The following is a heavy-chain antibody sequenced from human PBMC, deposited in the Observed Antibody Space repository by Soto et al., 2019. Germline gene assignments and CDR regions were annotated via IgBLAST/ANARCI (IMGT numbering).Heavy chain of an antibody. CDR3: GRGRSAQLVGFH. CDR1: GDTFTGHY. V-gene: IGHV1-2*02. D-gene: IGHD1-1*01. CDR2: IGPESCAT. Sequence: DSLQVTCKTAGDTFTGHYIHCVRQAPEQRLEWVGEIGPESCATRYAQKFQGGVTMTRDMSTTTVYMELNNLSPDDTAVDYCGRGRSAQLVGFHWGKGTPVTVSS. J-gene: IGHJ4*02.